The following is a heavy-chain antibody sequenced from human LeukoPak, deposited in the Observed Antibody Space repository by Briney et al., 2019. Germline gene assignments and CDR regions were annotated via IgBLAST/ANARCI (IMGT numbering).Heavy chain of an antibody. V-gene: IGHV3-64*01. D-gene: IGHD1-26*01. CDR1: EFTFSSYA. Sequence: GWSLRLSCAASEFTFSSYAMHWVRQAPGKGLEYVSAISSNGGSTYYANSVKGRFTISRDNSKNTLYLQMGSLRAEDMAVYYCARGLVVGAPVDYWGQGTLVTVSS. CDR2: ISSNGGST. J-gene: IGHJ4*02. CDR3: ARGLVVGAPVDY.